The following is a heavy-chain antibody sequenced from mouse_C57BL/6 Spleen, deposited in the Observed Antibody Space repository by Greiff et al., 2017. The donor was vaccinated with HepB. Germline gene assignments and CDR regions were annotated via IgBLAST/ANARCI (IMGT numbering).Heavy chain of an antibody. CDR2: IDPEDGDT. V-gene: IGHV14-1*01. CDR3: TAYYYGSTPWCAY. Sequence: VQLQQSGAELVRPGASVKLSCTASGFNIKDYYMHWVKQRPEQGLEWIGRIDPEDGDTEYAPKFQGKATMTADTSSNTAYLQLSSLTSEDTAVYYCTAYYYGSTPWCAYWGQGTLVTVSA. J-gene: IGHJ3*01. D-gene: IGHD1-1*01. CDR1: GFNIKDYY.